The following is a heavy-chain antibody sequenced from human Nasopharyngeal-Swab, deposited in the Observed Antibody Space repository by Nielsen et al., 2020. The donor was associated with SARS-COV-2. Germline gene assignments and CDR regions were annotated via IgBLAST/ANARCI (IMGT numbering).Heavy chain of an antibody. J-gene: IGHJ3*01. Sequence: GGSLRLSFAASGFTFSSLWMSWVRQVPGKGLEWVADINPDGSEKFYVDSVKGRFTISRDNAKNSMSLQMNSLRVEDTAVYYCARDWSRAADVWGQGTMVTVSS. CDR2: INPDGSEK. CDR3: ARDWSRAADV. CDR1: GFTFSSLW. D-gene: IGHD2-15*01. V-gene: IGHV3-7*01.